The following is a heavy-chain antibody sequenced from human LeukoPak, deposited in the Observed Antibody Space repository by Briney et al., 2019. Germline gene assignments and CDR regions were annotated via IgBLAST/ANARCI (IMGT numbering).Heavy chain of an antibody. CDR3: ARALYDSSGYYFDY. CDR2: ISGSSIYI. V-gene: IGHV3-21*01. J-gene: IGHJ4*02. CDR1: GFTFSSYA. D-gene: IGHD3-22*01. Sequence: PGGSLRLSCAASGFTFSSYAMSWVRQAPGKGLEWVSSISGSSIYINYADSVKGRFTISSDNAKNSLYLQMNSLRAEDTAVYYCARALYDSSGYYFDYWGQGTLVTVSS.